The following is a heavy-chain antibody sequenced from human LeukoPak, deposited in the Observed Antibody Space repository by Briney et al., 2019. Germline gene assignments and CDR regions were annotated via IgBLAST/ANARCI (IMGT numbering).Heavy chain of an antibody. V-gene: IGHV1-18*01. J-gene: IGHJ6*02. D-gene: IGHD6-19*01. CDR2: ISAYNGNT. CDR1: GYTFTSYG. Sequence: ASVKVSCKASGYTFTSYGISWVRQAPGQGLEWMGWISAYNGNTNYAQKLQGRATMTTDTSTSTAYMELRSLRSDDTAVYYCARAVLAGSLDYYFGRDVWGQGTTVTVSS. CDR3: ARAVLAGSLDYYFGRDV.